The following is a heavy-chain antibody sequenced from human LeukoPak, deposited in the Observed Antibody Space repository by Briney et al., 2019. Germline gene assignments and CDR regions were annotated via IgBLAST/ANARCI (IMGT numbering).Heavy chain of an antibody. V-gene: IGHV3-48*01. Sequence: GGSLRLSCAAYGFTFSTYSMNWVRQAPGKGLEWVSYISSGGNTIHYADSVRGRFTISRDNANNSLYLQMNSLRAEDTAVYYCARGLERWELLQRTYYFDYWGRGTLVTVSS. J-gene: IGHJ4*02. CDR1: GFTFSTYS. CDR2: ISSGGNTI. D-gene: IGHD1-26*01. CDR3: ARGLERWELLQRTYYFDY.